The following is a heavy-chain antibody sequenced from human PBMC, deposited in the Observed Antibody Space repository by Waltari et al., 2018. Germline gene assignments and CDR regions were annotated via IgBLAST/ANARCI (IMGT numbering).Heavy chain of an antibody. CDR1: GGSISSGSYY. J-gene: IGHJ4*02. D-gene: IGHD3-22*01. CDR2: IYTSGST. CDR3: ARDRGYYDSSGYYLDY. Sequence: QVQLQESGPGLVKPSQTLSLTCTVSGGSISSGSYYWSWIRQPAGKGLEWIGRIYTSGSTNYNPSLKSRVTISVDTSKNQFSLKLSSVTAADTAVYYCARDRGYYDSSGYYLDYWGQGTLVTVSS. V-gene: IGHV4-61*02.